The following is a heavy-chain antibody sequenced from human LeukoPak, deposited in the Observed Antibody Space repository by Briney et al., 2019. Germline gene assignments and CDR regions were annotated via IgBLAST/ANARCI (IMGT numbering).Heavy chain of an antibody. Sequence: SETLSLTCTVSGGSISSYYRSWIRQPPGKGLEWIGYIYYSGSTNYNPSLKSRVTISVDTSKNQFSLKLSSVTAADTAVYYCARRSYNWNDYYFDYWGQGTLVTVSS. J-gene: IGHJ4*02. V-gene: IGHV4-59*08. CDR1: GGSISSYY. CDR3: ARRSYNWNDYYFDY. CDR2: IYYSGST. D-gene: IGHD1-20*01.